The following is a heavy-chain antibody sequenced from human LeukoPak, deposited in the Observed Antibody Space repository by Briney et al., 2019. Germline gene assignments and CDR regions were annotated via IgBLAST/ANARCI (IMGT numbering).Heavy chain of an antibody. D-gene: IGHD3-9*01. V-gene: IGHV3-7*01. J-gene: IGHJ5*02. CDR2: IKQDGSEK. CDR1: GFTFSSYW. Sequence: PGGSLRLSCAASGFTFSSYWMSWVRQAPGKGLEWVANIKQDGSEKYYVDSVKGRFTISRDNAKNSLYLQMNSLRAEDTAVYYCARVPGVYYDISIGFGSGWFDPWGQGILVTVSS. CDR3: ARVPGVYYDISIGFGSGWFDP.